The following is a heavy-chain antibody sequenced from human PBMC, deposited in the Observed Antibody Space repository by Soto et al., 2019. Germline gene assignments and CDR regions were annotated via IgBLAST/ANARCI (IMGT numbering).Heavy chain of an antibody. J-gene: IGHJ6*02. D-gene: IGHD4-17*01. Sequence: PGGSLRLSCAASGFTFSTYHMVWVRQAPGKGLESVASISGSDNRVFYTDSVKGRFTVSRDNSKSTLYLQMNSLRVEDSAIYYCAKILSLTRSYWHGMDVWGQGTTVTVSS. CDR3: AKILSLTRSYWHGMDV. CDR2: ISGSDNRV. V-gene: IGHV3-23*01. CDR1: GFTFSTYH.